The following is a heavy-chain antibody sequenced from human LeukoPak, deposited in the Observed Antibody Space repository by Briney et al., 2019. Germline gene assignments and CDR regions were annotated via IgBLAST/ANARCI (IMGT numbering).Heavy chain of an antibody. Sequence: SETLSLTCTVSGGSISSSSYYWGWIRQPPGKGLEWIGSIYYSGSTYYNPSLKSRVTMSVDTSKNQCSLKLSSVTAADTAVYYCARDRYYYDSSGYPLFDYWGQGTLVTVSS. V-gene: IGHV4-39*07. J-gene: IGHJ4*02. CDR1: GGSISSSSYY. CDR2: IYYSGST. D-gene: IGHD3-22*01. CDR3: ARDRYYYDSSGYPLFDY.